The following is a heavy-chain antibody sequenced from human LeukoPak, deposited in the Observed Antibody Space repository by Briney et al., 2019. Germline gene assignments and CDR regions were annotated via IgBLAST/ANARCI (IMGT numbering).Heavy chain of an antibody. V-gene: IGHV4-39*07. D-gene: IGHD2-15*01. CDR3: ERGPTSRGVAFDY. CDR1: GGSISSSIYY. CDR2: IYYSVST. J-gene: IGHJ4*02. Sequence: SETLSLTCTVSGGSISSSIYYWGWIRQPPGKGLERIGSIYYSVSTYYNPSLKSRLTISVDTSKNQFSLQLISVTAADTAVYYCERGPTSRGVAFDYWGQGSLVTVSS.